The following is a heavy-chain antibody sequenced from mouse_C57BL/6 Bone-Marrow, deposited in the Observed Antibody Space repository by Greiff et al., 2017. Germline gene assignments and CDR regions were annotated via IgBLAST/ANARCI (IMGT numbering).Heavy chain of an antibody. CDR3: TRGGYPGFAY. J-gene: IGHJ3*01. D-gene: IGHD2-2*01. CDR1: GFTFSSYA. Sequence: EVKLMESGEGLVKPGGSLKLSCAASGFTFSSYAMSWVRQTPEKRLEWVAYISSGGDYIYYADTVKGRFTISRDNARNTLYLQMSSLKSEDTAMYYCTRGGYPGFAYWGQGTLVTVSA. V-gene: IGHV5-9-1*02. CDR2: ISSGGDYI.